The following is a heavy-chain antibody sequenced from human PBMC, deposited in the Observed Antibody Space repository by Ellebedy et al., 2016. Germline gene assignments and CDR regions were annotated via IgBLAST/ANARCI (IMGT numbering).Heavy chain of an antibody. D-gene: IGHD3-10*01. CDR2: IIPIFGTA. V-gene: IGHV1-69*13. CDR1: GGTFSSYA. J-gene: IGHJ2*01. CDR3: ARVPGESDWYFDL. Sequence: SLKVSCXASGGTFSSYAISWVRQAPGQGLEWMGGIIPIFGTANYAQKFQGRVTITADESTSTAYMELSSLRSEDTAVYYCARVPGESDWYFDLWGRGTLVTVSS.